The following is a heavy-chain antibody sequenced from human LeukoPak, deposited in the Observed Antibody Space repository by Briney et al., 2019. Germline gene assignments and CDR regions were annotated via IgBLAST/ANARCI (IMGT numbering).Heavy chain of an antibody. J-gene: IGHJ4*02. CDR1: GFTFDDYA. CDR2: ISWNSGSI. Sequence: PGGSLRLSCAASGFTFDDYAMHWVRQAPGKGLEWVSGISWNSGSIGYADSVKGRFTISRDNAKNSLYLQMNSLRAEDTALYYCAKDKDTMGRGVTYYFDYWGQGTLVTVSS. D-gene: IGHD3-10*01. V-gene: IGHV3-9*01. CDR3: AKDKDTMGRGVTYYFDY.